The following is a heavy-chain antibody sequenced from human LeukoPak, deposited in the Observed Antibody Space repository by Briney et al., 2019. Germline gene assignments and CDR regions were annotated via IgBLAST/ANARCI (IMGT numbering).Heavy chain of an antibody. CDR3: ARGYYYDSSGYYYLDY. V-gene: IGHV1-69*06. J-gene: IGHJ4*02. CDR1: GGTLSSFA. CDR2: IIPIFGTA. Sequence: GSSVKVSCKASGGTLSSFAISWVRQAPGQGLEWMGGIIPIFGTANYAQKFQGRVTITADKSTSTAYMELSSLRSEDTAVYYCARGYYYDSSGYYYLDYWGQGTLVTVSS. D-gene: IGHD3-22*01.